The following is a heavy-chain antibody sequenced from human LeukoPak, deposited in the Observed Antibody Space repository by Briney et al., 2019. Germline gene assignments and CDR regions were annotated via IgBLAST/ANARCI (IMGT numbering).Heavy chain of an antibody. J-gene: IGHJ4*02. CDR3: AGSASYYHFDS. CDR2: IYYTGST. CDR1: GGSISSSSFY. Sequence: SETLSLTCTVSGGSISSSSFYWGWIRQPPGKGLEWIGSIYYTGSTYYNPSLKSRITISVDTSRNQCSLNLSSVPAADTAVYYCAGSASYYHFDSWGQGTLVTVSS. D-gene: IGHD1-26*01. V-gene: IGHV4-39*01.